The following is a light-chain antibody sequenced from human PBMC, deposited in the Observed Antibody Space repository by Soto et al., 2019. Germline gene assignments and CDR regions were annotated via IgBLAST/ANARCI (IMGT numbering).Light chain of an antibody. CDR3: QQRSKWPPWT. CDR2: DAS. Sequence: EIVLTQSPATLSLSPGERATLSCRTSQSVSNSLAWYQQKPGQAPRLLIYDASNRATGIPARFSGSGSGTDFTLTISSLEPEDFAVYYCQQRSKWPPWTFGQGTKLEIK. J-gene: IGKJ2*02. CDR1: QSVSNS. V-gene: IGKV3-11*01.